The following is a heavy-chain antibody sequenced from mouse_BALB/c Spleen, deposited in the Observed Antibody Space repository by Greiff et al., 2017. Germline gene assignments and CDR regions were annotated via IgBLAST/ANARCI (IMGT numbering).Heavy chain of an antibody. Sequence: QVQLQQSGAELAKPGASVKMSCKASGYTFTSYWMHWVKQRPGQGLEWIGYINPSTGYTEYNQKFKDKATLTADKSSSTAYMQLSSLTSEDSAVYYCAGNGDDYWGQGTTRTVSS. V-gene: IGHV1-7*01. D-gene: IGHD4-1*01. J-gene: IGHJ2*01. CDR2: INPSTGYT. CDR1: GYTFTSYW. CDR3: AGNGDDY.